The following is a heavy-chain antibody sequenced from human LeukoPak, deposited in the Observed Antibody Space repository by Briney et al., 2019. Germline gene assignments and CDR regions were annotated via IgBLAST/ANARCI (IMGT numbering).Heavy chain of an antibody. CDR3: VKGGSTSSREGKHVRFLVWLSSWYFDY. CDR2: ISGSGGST. J-gene: IGHJ4*02. V-gene: IGHV3-23*01. CDR1: GFTFSSYA. Sequence: GGSLRLSCAASGFTFSSYAMSWVRQAPGKGLEWVSAISGSGGSTYYADSVKGRFTISRDNSKNTLYLQMNSLRAEDTAVYYCVKGGSTSSREGKHVRFLVWLSSWYFDYWGQGTLVTVSS. D-gene: IGHD3-3*01.